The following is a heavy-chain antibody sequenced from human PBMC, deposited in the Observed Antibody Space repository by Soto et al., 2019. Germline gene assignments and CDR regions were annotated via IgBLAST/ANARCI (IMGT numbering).Heavy chain of an antibody. Sequence: GQGLEWMGGIIPIFGTGNYAQKFQGRVTLTADESTSIAYRELSSLRSEDTAVYYCSRTKDYYDSSGPLGDAFDIWGQGTMVTVSS. CDR3: SRTKDYYDSSGPLGDAFDI. V-gene: IGHV1-69*01. J-gene: IGHJ3*02. CDR2: IIPIFGTG. D-gene: IGHD3-22*01.